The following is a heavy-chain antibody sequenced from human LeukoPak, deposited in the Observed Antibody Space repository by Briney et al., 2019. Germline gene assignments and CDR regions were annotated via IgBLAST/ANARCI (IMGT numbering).Heavy chain of an antibody. Sequence: GGSLRLSCSASGFTFSSYAMHWVRQAPGKGLEYVSAISSNGGSTYYADSVKGRFTISRDNTKNTLYLQMNNLRVEDTAVYYCASRVSGVVSIDYWGQGTLVTVSS. J-gene: IGHJ4*02. V-gene: IGHV3-64*04. D-gene: IGHD3-3*01. CDR3: ASRVSGVVSIDY. CDR2: ISSNGGST. CDR1: GFTFSSYA.